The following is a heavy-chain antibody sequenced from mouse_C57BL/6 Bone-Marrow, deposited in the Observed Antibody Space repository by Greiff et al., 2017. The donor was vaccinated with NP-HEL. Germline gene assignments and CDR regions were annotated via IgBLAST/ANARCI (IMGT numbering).Heavy chain of an antibody. Sequence: EVKVEESGGGLVKPGGSLKLSCAASGFTFSSYAMSWVRQTPEKRLEWVATISDGGSYTYYPDNVKGRFTISRDNAKNNLYLQMSHLKSEDTAMYYCARGLYYYGSSSYAMDYWGQGTSVTVSS. J-gene: IGHJ4*01. CDR3: ARGLYYYGSSSYAMDY. V-gene: IGHV5-4*03. D-gene: IGHD1-1*01. CDR2: ISDGGSYT. CDR1: GFTFSSYA.